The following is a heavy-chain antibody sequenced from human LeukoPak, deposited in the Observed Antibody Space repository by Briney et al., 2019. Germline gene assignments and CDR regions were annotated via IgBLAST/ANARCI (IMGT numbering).Heavy chain of an antibody. Sequence: SETLSLTGTVSGGSITTYYWSWIRQPPGKGLEWIGYIHYSGTTNYNPSLKSRVTISVDTSKNQFSPKLRSVTAADTAVYYCARGTMMVGPWGQGTLVTVSS. CDR3: ARGTMMVGP. CDR1: GGSITTYY. J-gene: IGHJ5*02. V-gene: IGHV4-59*01. D-gene: IGHD3-22*01. CDR2: IHYSGTT.